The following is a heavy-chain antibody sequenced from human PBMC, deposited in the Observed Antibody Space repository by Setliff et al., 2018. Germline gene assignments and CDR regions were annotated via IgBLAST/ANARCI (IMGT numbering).Heavy chain of an antibody. J-gene: IGHJ4*02. CDR3: ARSEGRRDGYNW. Sequence: PSETLSLTCTVSGGSITSGSHYWSWIRQPAGKALEWIGQIYSRGSMNYNLSLKSRVTISMDTSKNQFSLKLSSVTAADTAVYYCARSEGRRDGYNWWGQGTLVTVSS. V-gene: IGHV4-61*09. CDR1: GGSITSGSHY. D-gene: IGHD5-12*01. CDR2: IYSRGSM.